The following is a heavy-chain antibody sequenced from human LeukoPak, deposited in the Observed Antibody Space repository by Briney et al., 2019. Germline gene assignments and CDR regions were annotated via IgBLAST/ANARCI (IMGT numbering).Heavy chain of an antibody. CDR3: AREGYYGSWSPPSLYFDY. J-gene: IGHJ4*02. CDR1: GFTFSSYG. CDR2: IWYDGSNK. Sequence: QSGGSLRLSCAASGFTFSSYGMHWVRQAPGKGLEWVAVIWYDGSNKYYADSVKGRFTISRDNSRSTLYLQMNSLRPEDTAIYYCAREGYYGSWSPPSLYFDYWGQGTLVTVSS. D-gene: IGHD3-10*01. V-gene: IGHV3-33*01.